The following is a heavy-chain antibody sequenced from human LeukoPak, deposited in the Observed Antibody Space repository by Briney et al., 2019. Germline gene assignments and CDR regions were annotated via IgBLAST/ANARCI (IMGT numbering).Heavy chain of an antibody. V-gene: IGHV3-23*01. CDR1: GFTFSSYA. CDR2: ISGGSGST. Sequence: GGSLRLSCAASGFTFSSYALSWVRQAPGKGLEWVSAISGGSGSTYYADSVKGRFTISRDNSKNMLYLQMNSLGAEDTAVYYCARRSVEMSTIDYFDYWGQGTLVTVSS. J-gene: IGHJ4*02. CDR3: ARRSVEMSTIDYFDY. D-gene: IGHD5-24*01.